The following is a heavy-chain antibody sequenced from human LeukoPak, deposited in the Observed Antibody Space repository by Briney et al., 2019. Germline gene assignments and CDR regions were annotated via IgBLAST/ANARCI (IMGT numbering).Heavy chain of an antibody. D-gene: IGHD1-26*01. CDR3: AKVVSGSYGFDY. V-gene: IGHV3-9*01. J-gene: IGHJ4*02. Sequence: GGSLRLSCAASGFTFDDYAMHWVRQAPVKGLEWVSGISWNSGSIGYADSVKGRFTISRDNAKNSLYLQMNSLRAEDTALYYCAKVVSGSYGFDYWGQGTLVTVSS. CDR1: GFTFDDYA. CDR2: ISWNSGSI.